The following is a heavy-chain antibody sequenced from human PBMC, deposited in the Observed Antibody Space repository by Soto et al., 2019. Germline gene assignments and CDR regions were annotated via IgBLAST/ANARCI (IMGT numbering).Heavy chain of an antibody. CDR3: ASHSLALRKNNGFDP. CDR2: IFYLGSS. CDR1: GDSIISSDFY. D-gene: IGHD2-15*01. Sequence: SETLSLTCTVSGDSIISSDFYWGWVRQPPGKGLEWIGSIFYLGSSYYNPSLKSRVTMSVDTSKNQFSLRLRSVTAADTALYFWASHSLALRKNNGFDPWGQGIMVT. J-gene: IGHJ5*02. V-gene: IGHV4-39*01.